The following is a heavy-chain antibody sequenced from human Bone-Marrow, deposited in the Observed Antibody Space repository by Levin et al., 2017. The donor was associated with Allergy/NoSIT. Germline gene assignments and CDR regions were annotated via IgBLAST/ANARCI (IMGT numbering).Heavy chain of an antibody. J-gene: IGHJ3*02. CDR3: VKGDWIKVQGDVFET. Sequence: PGGSLRLSCVGSGFTFNTFAMHWVRQAPGKGLEWAAVIAANGIDEYYADSVKGRFTISRDNSKNTVYLEMSSLRAEDTAVYYCVKGDWIKVQGDVFETWGQGTLVIVSS. CDR1: GFTFNTFA. D-gene: IGHD1-1*01. CDR2: IAANGIDE. V-gene: IGHV3-30-3*02.